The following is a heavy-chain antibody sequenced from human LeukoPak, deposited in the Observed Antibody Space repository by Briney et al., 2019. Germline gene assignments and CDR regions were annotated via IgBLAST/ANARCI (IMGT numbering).Heavy chain of an antibody. D-gene: IGHD6-19*01. CDR2: INHSGRT. V-gene: IGHV4-34*01. J-gene: IGHJ3*02. Sequence: SETLSLTCGVSGGSFSAYYWSWIRQPPGKGLELIGEINHSGRTNYNPSLKSRVTISVDTSKNQFSLKLSSVTAADTAVYYCARVSRDSSGWYLAFDIWGQGTMVTVSS. CDR1: GGSFSAYY. CDR3: ARVSRDSSGWYLAFDI.